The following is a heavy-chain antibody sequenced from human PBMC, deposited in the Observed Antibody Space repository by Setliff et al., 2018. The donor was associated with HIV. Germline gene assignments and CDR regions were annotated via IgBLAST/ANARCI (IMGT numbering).Heavy chain of an antibody. J-gene: IGHJ4*02. CDR2: FDPEEGET. D-gene: IGHD3-22*01. CDR1: GGTFSSYT. CDR3: AAGGYDSSGYFPPLFDY. V-gene: IGHV1-24*01. Sequence: ASVKVSCKASGGTFSSYTINWVRQAPGKGLEWMGGFDPEEGETIYAQKFQGRVTMTEDTSTDTAYMELSSLRSEDTAVYYCAAGGYDSSGYFPPLFDYWGQGTLVTVSS.